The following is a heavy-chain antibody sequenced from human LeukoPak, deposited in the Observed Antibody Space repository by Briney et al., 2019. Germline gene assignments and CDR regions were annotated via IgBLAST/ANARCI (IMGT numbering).Heavy chain of an antibody. V-gene: IGHV1-2*02. CDR1: GYTFTDQY. D-gene: IGHD1-26*01. CDR2: IHPNSGGT. CDR3: VSVTYSILSPWAS. J-gene: IGHJ5*02. Sequence: ASVKVSCKASGYTFTDQYIHWVRQAPGEGLDWMGWIHPNSGGTNYAQKFQDRVTMTRDTSISTAYMEMSRLRSDDTAVYYCVSVTYSILSPWASWGQGTLVTVS.